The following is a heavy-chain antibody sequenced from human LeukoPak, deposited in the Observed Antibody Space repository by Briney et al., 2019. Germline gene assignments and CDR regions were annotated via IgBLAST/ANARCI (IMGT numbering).Heavy chain of an antibody. CDR2: ISSSSSYI. CDR3: AGSDTIGYLPREWDYWYFDR. V-gene: IGHV3-21*01. D-gene: IGHD3-22*01. Sequence: NAGGSLRLSCAASGFTFSSYSMNWVRQAPGKGLEWVSSISSSSSYIYYADSVKGRFTISRDNAKNSLYLQMNSLRAEDTAVYYCAGSDTIGYLPREWDYWYFDRWGRGTLVTVSS. J-gene: IGHJ2*01. CDR1: GFTFSSYS.